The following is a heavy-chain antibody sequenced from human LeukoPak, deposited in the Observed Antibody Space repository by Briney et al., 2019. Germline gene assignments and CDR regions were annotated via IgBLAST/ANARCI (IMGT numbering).Heavy chain of an antibody. CDR1: GFTFSRYA. CDR3: AKENYGDSTGGRFQH. J-gene: IGHJ1*01. V-gene: IGHV3-23*01. Sequence: GGSLRLSCAASGFTFSRYAMSCVRQAPGKGLEWVSSISDSGGSTYYADSVKGRFAISRVNSKNTLYLQMNSLRAEDTAVYYCAKENYGDSTGGRFQHWGQGTLVTVSS. CDR2: ISDSGGST. D-gene: IGHD4-17*01.